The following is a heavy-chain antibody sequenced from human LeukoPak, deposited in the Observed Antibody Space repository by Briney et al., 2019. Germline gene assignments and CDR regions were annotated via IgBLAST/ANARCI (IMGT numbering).Heavy chain of an antibody. CDR2: IRYDGTDK. Sequence: GGSLRLSCAVSGFTLSNYSMNWVRQAPGKGLEWVSFIRYDGTDKYYADSVKGRFTISRDNSKNTLYLQMNSLRAEDTAVYYCARGGAAMVNYWGQGTLVTVSS. CDR3: ARGGAAMVNY. V-gene: IGHV3-30*02. CDR1: GFTLSNYS. J-gene: IGHJ4*02. D-gene: IGHD5-18*01.